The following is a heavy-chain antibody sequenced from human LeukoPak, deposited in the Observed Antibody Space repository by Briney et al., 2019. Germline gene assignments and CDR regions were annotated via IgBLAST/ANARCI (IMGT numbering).Heavy chain of an antibody. CDR3: ARARGYFYYFDY. V-gene: IGHV4-34*01. D-gene: IGHD3-3*01. CDR2: INHSGST. J-gene: IGHJ4*02. Sequence: PSETLSLTCAVYGGSFSGYYWSWIRQPPGKGLEWIGEINHSGSTNYNPSLKSRVTMSVDTSKNQFSLKLSSMTAADTAVYYCARARGYFYYFDYWGQGTLVTVSS. CDR1: GGSFSGYY.